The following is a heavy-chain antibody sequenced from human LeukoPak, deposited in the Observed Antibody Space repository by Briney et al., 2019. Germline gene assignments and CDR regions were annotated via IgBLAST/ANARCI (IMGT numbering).Heavy chain of an antibody. V-gene: IGHV1-18*04. CDR1: GYTLSNHA. CDR2: ISAYNGNT. J-gene: IGHJ6*02. D-gene: IGHD3/OR15-3a*01. Sequence: ASVKVSCKGSGYTLSNHAFSWVRQAPGQGLEWMGWISAYNGNTNYAQKLQGRVTMTTDTSTSTAYMELRSLRSDDTAVYYCARFRTRDYYYYYGMDVWGQGTTVTVSS. CDR3: ARFRTRDYYYYYGMDV.